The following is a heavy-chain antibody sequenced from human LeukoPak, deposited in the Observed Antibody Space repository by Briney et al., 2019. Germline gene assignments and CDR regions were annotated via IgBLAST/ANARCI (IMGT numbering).Heavy chain of an antibody. V-gene: IGHV3-23*01. Sequence: GGSLRLSCAASGFTFSSYTMTWIRQAPGKGLEWVSAISGSGGGTYYADSVRGRFTISRDNSKNTLYLQMNGLRADDTAIYYCAKVVAADLTDYWGQGTLVTVSS. CDR2: ISGSGGGT. CDR1: GFTFSSYT. CDR3: AKVVAADLTDY. J-gene: IGHJ4*02. D-gene: IGHD1-26*01.